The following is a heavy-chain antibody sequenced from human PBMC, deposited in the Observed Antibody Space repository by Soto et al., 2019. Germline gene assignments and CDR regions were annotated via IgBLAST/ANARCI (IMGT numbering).Heavy chain of an antibody. D-gene: IGHD3-22*01. CDR3: AVWYDSSGYYSSAPDY. J-gene: IGHJ4*02. CDR2: ISAYNGNT. V-gene: IGHV1-18*01. CDR1: GYTFTSYG. Sequence: QVQLAQSGAEVKKPGASVKVSCKASGYTFTSYGISWVRQAPGQGLEWMVWISAYNGNTNYAQKLQGRVTMTTDTSTSAAYMGLRSLRSDDTAVYYCAVWYDSSGYYSSAPDYWGRGTLVTVSS.